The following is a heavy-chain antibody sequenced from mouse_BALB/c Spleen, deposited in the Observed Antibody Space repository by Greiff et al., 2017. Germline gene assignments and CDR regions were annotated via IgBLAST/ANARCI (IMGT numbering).Heavy chain of an antibody. CDR1: GFSLTSYG. D-gene: IGHD2-4*01. CDR3: ARDLSMITPYAMDY. J-gene: IGHJ4*01. Sequence: QVQLQESGPGLVAPSQSLSITCTVSGFSLTSYGVHWVRQPPGKGLEWLGVIWAGGSTNYNSALMSRLSISKDNSKSQVFLKMNSLQTDDTAMYYCARDLSMITPYAMDYWGQGTSVTVSS. V-gene: IGHV2-9*02. CDR2: IWAGGST.